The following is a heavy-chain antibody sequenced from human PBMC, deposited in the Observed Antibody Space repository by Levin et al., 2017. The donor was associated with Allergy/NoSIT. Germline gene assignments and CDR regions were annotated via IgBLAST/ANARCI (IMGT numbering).Heavy chain of an antibody. CDR3: ATMASRIGF. CDR1: GFTFSDYY. J-gene: IGHJ4*02. CDR2: ISGSSTFT. V-gene: IGHV3-11*06. Sequence: GGSLRLSCAASGFTFSDYYMTWIRQAPGKGLEWVSYISGSSTFTNYADSVKGRFTISRDNAKNSLYLQMNSLRVEDTAVYYCATMASRIGFWGRGTLLTVSS. D-gene: IGHD2-21*01.